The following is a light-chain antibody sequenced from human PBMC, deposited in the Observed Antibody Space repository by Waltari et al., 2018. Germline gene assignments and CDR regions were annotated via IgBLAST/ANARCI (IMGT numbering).Light chain of an antibody. J-gene: IGLJ1*01. CDR2: DVN. V-gene: IGLV2-14*01. CDR1: RSDIGASTF. CDR3: SSYTTGSTRYV. Sequence: QAALARPASPSRSPGESITITCPGTRSDIGASTFFYWYQKHPGKAPKVMIYDVNNRPSGVSSRSSGSKSGNTASLTISGLQAEDEADYYCSSYTTGSTRYVFGSGTKVTVL.